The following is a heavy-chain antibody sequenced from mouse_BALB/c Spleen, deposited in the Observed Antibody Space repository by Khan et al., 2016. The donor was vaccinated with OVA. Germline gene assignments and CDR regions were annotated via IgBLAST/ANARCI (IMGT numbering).Heavy chain of an antibody. CDR2: IYPGTDNS. D-gene: IGHD3-2*02. J-gene: IGHJ2*01. CDR3: AREEALYHFDH. V-gene: IGHV1S132*01. Sequence: LEESGAELVRPGASVKLSCKTSGYIFTSYWIHWIKQRSGQGLEWIARIYPGTDNSYYNEKFKDKATLTADKSSSTAYMQLSSLKSEDSDVXFCAREEALYHFDHWGQGTTLTVSS. CDR1: GYIFTSYW.